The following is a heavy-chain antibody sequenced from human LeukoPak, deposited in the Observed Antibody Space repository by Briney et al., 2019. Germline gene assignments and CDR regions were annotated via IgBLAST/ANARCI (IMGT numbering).Heavy chain of an antibody. V-gene: IGHV4-59*01. D-gene: IGHD1-1*01. CDR3: ARDDWNNWFDP. Sequence: SETLSLTCTVSGGSISTYYWTWIRQPPGKGLEWIGYIYSSGTTKYNPSLKSRVTISLDISKSQFSLKLNSVTAADTAVYYCARDDWNNWFDPWGRGTLVIVSS. CDR2: IYSSGTT. J-gene: IGHJ5*02. CDR1: GGSISTYY.